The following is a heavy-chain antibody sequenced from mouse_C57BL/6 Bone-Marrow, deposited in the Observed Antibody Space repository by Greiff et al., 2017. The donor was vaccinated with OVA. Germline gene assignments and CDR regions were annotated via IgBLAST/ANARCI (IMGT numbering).Heavy chain of an antibody. J-gene: IGHJ2*01. CDR2: ISYDGSN. Sequence: EVQLKESGPGLVKPSQSLSLTCSVTGYSITSGYYWNWIRQFPGNKLEWMGYISYDGSNNYNPSLKNRISITRDTSKNQFFLKLNSVTTEDTATYYCARGRDYYGSSYSYWGQGTTLTVSS. CDR1: GYSITSGYY. V-gene: IGHV3-6*01. D-gene: IGHD1-1*01. CDR3: ARGRDYYGSSYSY.